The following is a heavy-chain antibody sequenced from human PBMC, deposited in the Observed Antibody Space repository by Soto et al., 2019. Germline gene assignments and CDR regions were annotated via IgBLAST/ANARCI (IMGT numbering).Heavy chain of an antibody. CDR3: QVPDYDFWSGYQTRAGGMDV. CDR1: GFTFSDYY. D-gene: IGHD3-3*01. J-gene: IGHJ6*02. CDR2: ISSSSSYT. Sequence: PGGSLRLSCAASGFTFSDYYMSWIRQAPGKGLEWVSYISSSSSYTNYADSVKGRFTISRDNAKNSLYLQMNSLRAEDTAVYYCQVPDYDFWSGYQTRAGGMDVWGQGTTVTVSS. V-gene: IGHV3-11*06.